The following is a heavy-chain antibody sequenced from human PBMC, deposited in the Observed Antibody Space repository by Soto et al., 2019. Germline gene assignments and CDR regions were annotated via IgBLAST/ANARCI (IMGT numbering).Heavy chain of an antibody. J-gene: IGHJ4*02. D-gene: IGHD4-17*01. CDR2: IYWNDDK. V-gene: IGHV2-5*01. Sequence: QITLKESGPTLVKPTATLTLTCTFSGFSVATTGVGVGWVRQPPGKALEFLAVIYWNDDKRYSPSLRNRLTITKDASRNQVVLKMTDMDPVDTATYYCAHIDYTDYLKHPLYYWVQGTPVTVSP. CDR3: AHIDYTDYLKHPLYY. CDR1: GFSVATTGVG.